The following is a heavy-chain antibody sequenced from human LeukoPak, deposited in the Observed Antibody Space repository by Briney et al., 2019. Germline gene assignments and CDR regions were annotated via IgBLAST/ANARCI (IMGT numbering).Heavy chain of an antibody. CDR1: GFTFDDYA. CDR3: AKGVLRYFDWLTGTPPDWFDP. D-gene: IGHD3-9*01. V-gene: IGHV3-43*02. Sequence: GGSLRLSCAASGFTFDDYAMHRVRQAPGRGLEWVSLISGDGGSTYYADSVKGRFTISRDNSKNSLYLQMNSLRTEDTALYYCAKGVLRYFDWLTGTPPDWFDPWGQGTLVTVSS. CDR2: ISGDGGST. J-gene: IGHJ5*02.